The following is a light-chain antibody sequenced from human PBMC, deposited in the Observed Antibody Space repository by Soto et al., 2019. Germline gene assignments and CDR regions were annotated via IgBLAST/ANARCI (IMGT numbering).Light chain of an antibody. Sequence: AIRMTQSPSSFSASTGDRVTITCRASQGISSYLAWYQQKPGKAPKLLIYAASTLQSGVPSRFSGSGSGTNFPLPISSLQSEDFATYYCQQYYSYPITFGQGTRWRL. CDR3: QQYYSYPIT. CDR1: QGISSY. CDR2: AAS. V-gene: IGKV1-8*01. J-gene: IGKJ5*01.